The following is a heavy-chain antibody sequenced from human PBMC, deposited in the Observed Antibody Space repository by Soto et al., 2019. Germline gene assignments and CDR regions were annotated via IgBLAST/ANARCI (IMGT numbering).Heavy chain of an antibody. V-gene: IGHV3-53*02. CDR2: IYSGGNT. Sequence: EVQLVETGGGLIQPGGSLRLSCAASGFTVSSNYMTWVRQAPGKGLEWVSVIYSGGNTYYADSVKGRFTISRDNSKTTVYLQMNSLSAEDTAVYYCARSGYSGYDYSHFDYWGQGTLVTVSS. CDR3: ARSGYSGYDYSHFDY. D-gene: IGHD5-12*01. CDR1: GFTVSSNY. J-gene: IGHJ4*02.